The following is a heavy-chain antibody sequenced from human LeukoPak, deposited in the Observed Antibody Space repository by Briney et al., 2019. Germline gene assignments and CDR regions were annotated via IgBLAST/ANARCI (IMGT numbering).Heavy chain of an antibody. CDR3: AREPQAAAGLMEANWFDP. D-gene: IGHD6-13*01. CDR2: IYYGGST. J-gene: IGHJ5*02. V-gene: IGHV4-59*12. CDR1: GGSISSYY. Sequence: SETLSLTCTVSGGSISSYYWDWIRQPPGKGLEWIGSIYYGGSTYYNPSLESRVTISVDTSKNQFSLKLSSVTAADTAVYYCAREPQAAAGLMEANWFDPWGQGTLVTVSS.